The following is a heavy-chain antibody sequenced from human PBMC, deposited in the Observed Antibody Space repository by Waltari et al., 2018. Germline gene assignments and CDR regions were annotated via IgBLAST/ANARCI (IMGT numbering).Heavy chain of an antibody. V-gene: IGHV3-74*01. CDR2: ISGDGTSI. D-gene: IGHD3-10*02. CDR1: GFAFSDYW. CDR3: ARLMLSHPENGMDV. Sequence: EVQLVESGGGFFQPGGSLRLSCEACGFAFSDYWIHWVRQAPGRGLEWVSRISGDGTSISNADSVGGRFSISRDNYKNTVYLQIHSLRAEDTAVFYCARLMLSHPENGMDVWGQGTSVTVS. J-gene: IGHJ6*02.